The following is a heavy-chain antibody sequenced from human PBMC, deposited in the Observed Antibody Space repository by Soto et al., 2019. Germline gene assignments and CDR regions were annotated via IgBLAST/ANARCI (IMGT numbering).Heavy chain of an antibody. Sequence: GGSLRLSCAASGFTFSSYAMHWVRQAPGKGLEWVAVISYDGSNKYYADSVKGRFTISRDNSKNTLYLQMNSLRAEDTAVYYCARDGTPRRVSRFLEWLPDVVIDIWGQGTMVTVSS. J-gene: IGHJ3*02. D-gene: IGHD3-3*01. CDR3: ARDGTPRRVSRFLEWLPDVVIDI. V-gene: IGHV3-30-3*01. CDR1: GFTFSSYA. CDR2: ISYDGSNK.